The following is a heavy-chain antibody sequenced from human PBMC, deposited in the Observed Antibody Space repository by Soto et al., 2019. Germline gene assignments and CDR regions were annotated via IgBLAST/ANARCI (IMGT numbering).Heavy chain of an antibody. J-gene: IGHJ3*02. CDR2: ISGSGHST. Sequence: VGSLRLSCAASGSTSSSYAMSWIRQAPGKGLEWVSTISGSGHSTYYADSVKGRFTISRDNSKNTLYLQMNSLRAEDTAVYYCAKVIGTLIVVLIDAFDIWGRGTMVTVSS. D-gene: IGHD3-22*01. V-gene: IGHV3-23*01. CDR1: GSTSSSYA. CDR3: AKVIGTLIVVLIDAFDI.